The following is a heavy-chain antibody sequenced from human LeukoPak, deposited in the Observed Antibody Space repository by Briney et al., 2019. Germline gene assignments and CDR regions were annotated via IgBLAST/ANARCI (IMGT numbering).Heavy chain of an antibody. CDR1: GSSLTELS. J-gene: IGHJ4*02. Sequence: ASVKVSCMVSGSSLTELSLYWGRQAPGKGLEWMGGFDVIDAKTFYAHKFQGRLTITEHSSTDTPYMELSSLRSDDTAFYYCAAGRPYSLLDYWGQGTLLTVSS. CDR2: FDVIDAKT. D-gene: IGHD5-18*01. V-gene: IGHV1-24*01. CDR3: AAGRPYSLLDY.